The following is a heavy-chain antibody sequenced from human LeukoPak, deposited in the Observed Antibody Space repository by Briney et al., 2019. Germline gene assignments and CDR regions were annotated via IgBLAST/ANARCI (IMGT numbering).Heavy chain of an antibody. CDR2: IYYSGST. CDR3: ARRQRMATITSDYFNY. J-gene: IGHJ4*02. CDR1: GGSISSGGYY. V-gene: IGHV4-31*03. Sequence: SETLSLTCTVSGGSISSGGYYWSWIRQHPGKGLEWIGYIYYSGSTYYNPSLKSRVTISVDTSKNQFSLKLSSVTAADTAVYYCARRQRMATITSDYFNYWGQGTLVTVSS. D-gene: IGHD5-24*01.